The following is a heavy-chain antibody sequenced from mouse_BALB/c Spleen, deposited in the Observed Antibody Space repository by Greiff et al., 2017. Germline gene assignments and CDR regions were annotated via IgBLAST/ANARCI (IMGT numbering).Heavy chain of an antibody. J-gene: IGHJ3*01. CDR2: IYPGSGST. D-gene: IGHD2-2*01. V-gene: IGHV1-55*01. Sequence: QVQLQQPGAELVKPGTSVKLSCKASGYNFTSYWINWVKLRPGQGLEWIGDIYPGSGSTNYNEKFKSKATLTVDTSSSTAYMQLSSLASEDSALYYCARGYYGYDYWLAYWGQGTLVTVSA. CDR3: ARGYYGYDYWLAY. CDR1: GYNFTSYW.